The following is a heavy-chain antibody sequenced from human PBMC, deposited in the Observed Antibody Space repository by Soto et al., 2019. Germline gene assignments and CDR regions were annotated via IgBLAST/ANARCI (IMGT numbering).Heavy chain of an antibody. CDR3: ARDLVVAAAGPFXY. J-gene: IGHJ4*02. CDR2: ISAYNGNT. V-gene: IGHV1-18*01. D-gene: IGHD2-15*01. Sequence: ASVKVSCKASGYTFTSYGISWVRQAPGQGLERMGWISAYNGNTNYAQKLQGRVTMTTDTSTSTAYMELRSLRSDDTSVYYCARDLVVAAAGPFXYWGQGTLVTVSS. CDR1: GYTFTSYG.